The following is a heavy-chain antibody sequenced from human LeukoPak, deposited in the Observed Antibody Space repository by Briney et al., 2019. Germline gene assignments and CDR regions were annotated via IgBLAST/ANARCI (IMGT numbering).Heavy chain of an antibody. CDR3: ATLAAHNLYHFDY. CDR1: GYTLTELS. J-gene: IGHJ4*02. CDR2: FDPEVSET. Sequence: WASVKVSCKVSGYTLTELSMHWVRQAPGNGLEWMGGFDPEVSETIYAQTFQGRVTMTEDTSTDTAYMELSSLRSEDTAVYYCATLAAHNLYHFDYWGQGTLVTVSS. D-gene: IGHD6-6*01. V-gene: IGHV1-24*01.